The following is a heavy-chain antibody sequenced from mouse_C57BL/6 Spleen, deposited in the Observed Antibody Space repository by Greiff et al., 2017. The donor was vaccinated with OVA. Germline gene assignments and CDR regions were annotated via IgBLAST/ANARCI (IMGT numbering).Heavy chain of an antibody. V-gene: IGHV1-42*01. CDR1: GYSFTGYY. CDR2: INPSTGGT. J-gene: IGHJ4*01. Sequence: EVQLQQSGPELVKPGASVKISCKASGYSFTGYYMNWVKQSPEKSLEWIGEINPSTGGTTYNQKFKAKATLTVDKSSSPAYMQLKSLTSEDSAVYYCARRDYYAMDYWGQGTSVTVSS. CDR3: ARRDYYAMDY.